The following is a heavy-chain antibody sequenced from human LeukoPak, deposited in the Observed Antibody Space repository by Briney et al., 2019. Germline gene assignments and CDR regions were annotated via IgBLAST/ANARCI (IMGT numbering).Heavy chain of an antibody. Sequence: SETLSLTCTVSGGSISSYYWSWIRQPPGKGLEWIGEINHSGSTNYNPSLKSRVTISVDTSKNQFSLKLSSVTAADTAVYYCARHGNLYYFDYWGQGTLVTVSS. J-gene: IGHJ4*02. V-gene: IGHV4-34*01. CDR3: ARHGNLYYFDY. CDR2: INHSGST. D-gene: IGHD5-24*01. CDR1: GGSISSYY.